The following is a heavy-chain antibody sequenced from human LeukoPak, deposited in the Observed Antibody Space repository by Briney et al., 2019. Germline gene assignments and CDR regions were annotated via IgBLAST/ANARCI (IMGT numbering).Heavy chain of an antibody. CDR3: ARELSWSGRDY. CDR2: IKHDESET. Sequence: GGSLRLSCAASGFTFSSYWMSWVRQAPGKGLEWVANIKHDESETNYADSVKGRFTISRDNAKNSLYLQMNSLRVEDTAVYWCARELSWSGRDYWGQGTLVTVSS. CDR1: GFTFSSYW. J-gene: IGHJ4*02. D-gene: IGHD3-3*01. V-gene: IGHV3-7*01.